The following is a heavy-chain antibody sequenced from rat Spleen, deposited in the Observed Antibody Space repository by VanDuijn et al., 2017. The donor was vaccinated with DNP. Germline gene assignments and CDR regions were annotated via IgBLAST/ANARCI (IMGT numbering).Heavy chain of an antibody. CDR3: ARWSTSHWYFDF. J-gene: IGHJ1*01. Sequence: EVQLAESGGDLVQPGRSLKLSCVVSRFIFNNYWMTWFRQVPGKGLEWVASINNRGGNTYYPDSVKGRFTISRDNAKTTLYLQMNSLRSEDMATYYCARWSTSHWYFDFWGPGTMVTVSS. D-gene: IGHD3-1*01. CDR2: INNRGGNT. V-gene: IGHV5-31*01. CDR1: RFIFNNYW.